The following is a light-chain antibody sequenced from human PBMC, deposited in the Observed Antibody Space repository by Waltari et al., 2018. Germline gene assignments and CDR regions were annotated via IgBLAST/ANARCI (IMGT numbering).Light chain of an antibody. CDR1: QNIRRH. CDR2: DAS. J-gene: IGKJ4*01. V-gene: IGKV3-11*01. CDR3: QQRSTWPLT. Sequence: ETVSTPSPATLSLSLGERATFSCWARQNIRRHLAWHQKRPGQAPSLVIYDASTRATGIPSRFSGSGSGTDFTLTISSLEPEDFAVYCCQQRSTWPLTFGGGTKVDIK.